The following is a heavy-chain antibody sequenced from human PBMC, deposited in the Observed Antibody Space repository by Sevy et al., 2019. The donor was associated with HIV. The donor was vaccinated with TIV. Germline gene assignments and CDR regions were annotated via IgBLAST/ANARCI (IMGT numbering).Heavy chain of an antibody. Sequence: GGSLRLSCAASGFTFSSYWMSWVRQAPGKGLEWVANIKQDGSEKYYVDSVKGRFTISRDNAKNSLYLQMNSLRAEDTAVYYCARVNINRLHDLAWFDPWGQGTLVTVSS. D-gene: IGHD2-2*01. CDR2: IKQDGSEK. V-gene: IGHV3-7*01. CDR3: ARVNINRLHDLAWFDP. CDR1: GFTFSSYW. J-gene: IGHJ5*02.